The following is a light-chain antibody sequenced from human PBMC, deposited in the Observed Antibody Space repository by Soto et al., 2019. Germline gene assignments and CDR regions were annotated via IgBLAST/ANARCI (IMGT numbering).Light chain of an antibody. CDR2: DAS. CDR3: QQRSNWPPT. V-gene: IGKV3-11*01. Sequence: EIVLTKSPATLSLSPGERATLSCRASQSVRSYLAWYQQKPGQAPRLLIYDASNRATGIPARFSGSGSGTEFTLTISSLEPEDFAVYYCQQRSNWPPTFGGGTKVEIK. CDR1: QSVRSY. J-gene: IGKJ4*01.